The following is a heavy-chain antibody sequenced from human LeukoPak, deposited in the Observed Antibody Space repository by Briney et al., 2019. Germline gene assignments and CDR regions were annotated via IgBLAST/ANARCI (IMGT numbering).Heavy chain of an antibody. CDR3: ARALFDYYYYYMDV. D-gene: IGHD3-3*01. J-gene: IGHJ6*03. V-gene: IGHV4-39*01. Sequence: SETLSLTCTVSGGSISNSSYYWGWIRQPPGKGLEWIGSIYYSGSTYYNPSLKSRVTISVDTSKNQFPLKLCSVTAADTAVYYCARALFDYYYYYMDVWGKGTTVTVSS. CDR1: GGSISNSSYY. CDR2: IYYSGST.